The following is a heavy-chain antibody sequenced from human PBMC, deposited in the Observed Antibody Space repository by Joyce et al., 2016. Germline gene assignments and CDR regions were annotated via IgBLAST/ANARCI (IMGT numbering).Heavy chain of an antibody. CDR2: IFDNGNT. Sequence: QLQLQESGPGLVKPSETLSLTCSVSGGSVSDSNYFWCWIRQPPGKGLEWTGNIFDNGNTYYNPSLRSRVTMSIDTSKNHFSLTLTSVTASDSALDFCARVAYDHSTSGDWCDSWGQGTLVTVSS. CDR1: GGSVSDSNYF. D-gene: IGHD2/OR15-2a*01. V-gene: IGHV4-39*07. J-gene: IGHJ5*01. CDR3: ARVAYDHSTSGDWCDS.